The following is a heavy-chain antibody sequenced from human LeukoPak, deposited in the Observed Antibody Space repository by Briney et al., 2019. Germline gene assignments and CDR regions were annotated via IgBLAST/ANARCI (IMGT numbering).Heavy chain of an antibody. CDR2: VNSDGSIT. J-gene: IGHJ5*02. D-gene: IGHD4-23*01. Sequence: GGSLRRFCAASGFTFSSYSMNWVRQTPGKGLVWVSRVNSDGSITNYADSVKGRFTISRDNAKNTLYLQMNSLRAEDTGVYYCARTPGGPFDLWGQGSLVTVSS. V-gene: IGHV3-74*01. CDR3: ARTPGGPFDL. CDR1: GFTFSSYS.